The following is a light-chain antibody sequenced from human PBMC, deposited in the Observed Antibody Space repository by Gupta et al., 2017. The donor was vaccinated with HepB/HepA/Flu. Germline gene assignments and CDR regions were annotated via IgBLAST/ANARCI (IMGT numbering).Light chain of an antibody. CDR2: GAS. CDR3: QQYNNWYT. CDR1: QSVSSN. V-gene: IGKV3-15*01. Sequence: EIEMTQSPATLPVSPGERATLSCRASQSVSSNLAWYQQKPGQAPRLLIYGASTRATGIPARFSGSGSGTEFTLTISSLQSEDFAVYYCQQYNNWYTFGQGTKLEIK. J-gene: IGKJ2*01.